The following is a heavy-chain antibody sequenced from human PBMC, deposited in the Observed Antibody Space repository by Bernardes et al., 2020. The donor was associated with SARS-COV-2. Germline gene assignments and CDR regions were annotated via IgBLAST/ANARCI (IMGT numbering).Heavy chain of an antibody. V-gene: IGHV3-15*01. Sequence: GSLRLSCAASGFTFSKAWMSWVRQAPGKGLEWVGRIKSKTDGGTIDYAAPVKGRFTISRDDSKNTLYLQVNSLKTEDTAVYYCTTDLHDYGDYDYWGQGTLVTVSS. J-gene: IGHJ4*02. CDR1: GFTFSKAW. CDR2: IKSKTDGGTI. D-gene: IGHD4-17*01. CDR3: TTDLHDYGDYDY.